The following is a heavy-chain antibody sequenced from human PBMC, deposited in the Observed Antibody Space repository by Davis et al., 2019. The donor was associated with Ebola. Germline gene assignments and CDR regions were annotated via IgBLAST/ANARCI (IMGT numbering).Heavy chain of an antibody. Sequence: SETLSLTCTVSGASISSRSYYWGWIRQPPGKGLEWIGSTFHSGSTNYNPSLKSRVTISVDTSKNQLSLKLSSLTAADTAVYYCATIEDTDMVGAFDIWGQGTMVTVSS. V-gene: IGHV4-61*05. CDR3: ATIEDTDMVGAFDI. CDR2: TFHSGST. D-gene: IGHD5-18*01. J-gene: IGHJ3*02. CDR1: GASISSRSYY.